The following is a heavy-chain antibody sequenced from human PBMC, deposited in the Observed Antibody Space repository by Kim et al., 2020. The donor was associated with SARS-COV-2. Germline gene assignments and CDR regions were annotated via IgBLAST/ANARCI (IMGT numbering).Heavy chain of an antibody. J-gene: IGHJ6*02. D-gene: IGHD4-17*01. V-gene: IGHV3-23*01. CDR3: AKENDYGDYKYGMDV. Sequence: GGSLRLSCAASGFTFSSYAMSWVRQAPGKGLEWVSAISGSGGSTYYADSVKGRFTISRDNSKNTLYLQMNSLGAEDTAVYYCAKENDYGDYKYGMDVWGQGTTVTVSS. CDR1: GFTFSSYA. CDR2: ISGSGGST.